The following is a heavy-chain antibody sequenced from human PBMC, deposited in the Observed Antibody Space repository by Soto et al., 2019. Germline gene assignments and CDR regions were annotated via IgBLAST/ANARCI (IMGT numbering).Heavy chain of an antibody. Sequence: GGSLRLSCAASGFTFSSYSMNWVRQAPGKGLEWVSSISSSSSYIYYADSVKGRLTISRNNAKNSLYLQMNSLRAEDTAVYYCARDILYDILTGTKGPYYYYGMDVWGQGPTVTVSS. CDR1: GFTFSSYS. J-gene: IGHJ6*02. V-gene: IGHV3-21*01. CDR2: ISSSSSYI. D-gene: IGHD3-9*01. CDR3: ARDILYDILTGTKGPYYYYGMDV.